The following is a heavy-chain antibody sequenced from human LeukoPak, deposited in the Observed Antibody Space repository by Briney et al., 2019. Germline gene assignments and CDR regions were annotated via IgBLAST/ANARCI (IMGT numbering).Heavy chain of an antibody. CDR1: GFTFSIAW. Sequence: GGSLRLSCAASGFTFSIAWMSWVRQAPGKGLVWVGRIKSRGDGETRDYAAPVKDRFIISRDDSKNTLYLQMDSLRTEDTAIYYCAAVGEWLSNAFNTWGQGTLVTVSA. J-gene: IGHJ3*02. D-gene: IGHD3-3*01. CDR2: IKSRGDGETR. V-gene: IGHV3-15*01. CDR3: AAVGEWLSNAFNT.